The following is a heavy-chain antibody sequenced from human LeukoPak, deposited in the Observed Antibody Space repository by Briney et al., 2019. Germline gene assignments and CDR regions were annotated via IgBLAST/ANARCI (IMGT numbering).Heavy chain of an antibody. CDR1: GFTFGKYW. Sequence: GGSLRLSCVASGFTFGKYWMSWVRQAPGKGLEWVANIKLDGSEKNYVDPVKGRFTISRDNTKNSLYLQMNSLRVEDTAVFYCARDQYDTWSRRGNFDSWGQGTLVIVSS. D-gene: IGHD3-3*01. J-gene: IGHJ4*02. CDR3: ARDQYDTWSRRGNFDS. CDR2: IKLDGSEK. V-gene: IGHV3-7*03.